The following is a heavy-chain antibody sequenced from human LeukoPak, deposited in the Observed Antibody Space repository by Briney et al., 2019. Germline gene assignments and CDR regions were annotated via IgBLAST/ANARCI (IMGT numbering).Heavy chain of an antibody. V-gene: IGHV4-30-2*01. Sequence: SETLSLTCAVSGGSISSGGCSWSWIRQPPGKGLEWIGYIYHSGSTYYNPSLKSRVTISVDRSKNQFSLKLSSVTAADTAVYYCARYCSSTSCYTVDYYYGMDVWGQGTTVTVSS. CDR1: GGSISSGGCS. D-gene: IGHD2-2*02. CDR2: IYHSGST. J-gene: IGHJ6*02. CDR3: ARYCSSTSCYTVDYYYGMDV.